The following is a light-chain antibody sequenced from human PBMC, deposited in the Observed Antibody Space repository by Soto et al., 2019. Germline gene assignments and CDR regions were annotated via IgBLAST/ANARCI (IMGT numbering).Light chain of an antibody. CDR1: SSNIGSTY. CDR2: RNN. J-gene: IGLJ3*02. Sequence: QSVLTQPPSASGTPGQRVTISCSGSSSNIGSTYVYWYQQLPGTAPKLLIYRNNQRPSEIPDRFSGSKSGTSASLAISGLRSDDEADYYCAAWDDSLRGWLFGGGTKLTVL. V-gene: IGLV1-47*01. CDR3: AAWDDSLRGWL.